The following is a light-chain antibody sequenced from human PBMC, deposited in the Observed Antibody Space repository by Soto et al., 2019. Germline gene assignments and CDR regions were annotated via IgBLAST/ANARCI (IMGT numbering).Light chain of an antibody. Sequence: QSVLTQPASVSGSPGQSITISCTGSTSDVGDNRYVSWYQHHPGEAPKLMIYEVSNRPSGVSNRFSGSKSGNTAPLTISGLQAEDEADYYCSSYTSSRVFGGGTQLTVL. CDR1: TSDVGDNRY. CDR2: EVS. CDR3: SSYTSSRV. J-gene: IGLJ3*02. V-gene: IGLV2-14*01.